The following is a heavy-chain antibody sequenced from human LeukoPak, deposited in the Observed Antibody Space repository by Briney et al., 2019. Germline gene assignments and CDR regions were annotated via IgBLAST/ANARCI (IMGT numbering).Heavy chain of an antibody. V-gene: IGHV3-9*01. CDR3: ASGQENYYDSSGYWVGDAFDI. Sequence: GGSLRLSCAASGFTFDDYAMHWVRQAPGKGLEWVSGISWNSGSIGYADSVKGRFTISRDNAKNSLYLQMNSLRAEDTAVYYCASGQENYYDSSGYWVGDAFDIWGQGTMVTVSS. D-gene: IGHD3-22*01. J-gene: IGHJ3*02. CDR2: ISWNSGSI. CDR1: GFTFDDYA.